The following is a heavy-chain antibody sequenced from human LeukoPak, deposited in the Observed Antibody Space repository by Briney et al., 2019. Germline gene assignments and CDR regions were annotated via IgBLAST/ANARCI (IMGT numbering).Heavy chain of an antibody. J-gene: IGHJ4*02. CDR2: ISGSGGST. CDR1: GFTFSSYA. V-gene: IGHV3-23*01. Sequence: PGGSLRLSCAASGFTFSSYAMSWVRQAPGKGLEWVSAISGSGGSTYYADSVKGRFTISRDNSKNTLYLQMNSLSAEDTAVYYCAKVETSGGANCYALDYWGQGTLVTVSS. D-gene: IGHD2-2*01. CDR3: AKVETSGGANCYALDY.